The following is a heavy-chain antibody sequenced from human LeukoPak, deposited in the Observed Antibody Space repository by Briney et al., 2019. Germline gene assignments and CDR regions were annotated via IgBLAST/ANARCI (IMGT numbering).Heavy chain of an antibody. CDR3: ARGIAARXXXVGY. CDR2: IYYSGST. Sequence: SETLSLTCTVSGGSISSYYWSWIRQPPGKGLEWIGYIYYSGSTNYNPSLKSRVTISVDTSKNQFSLKLSSVTAADTAVYYCARGIAARXXXVGYWGQGTXVTVSS. V-gene: IGHV4-59*01. J-gene: IGHJ4*02. CDR1: GGSISSYY. D-gene: IGHD6-6*01.